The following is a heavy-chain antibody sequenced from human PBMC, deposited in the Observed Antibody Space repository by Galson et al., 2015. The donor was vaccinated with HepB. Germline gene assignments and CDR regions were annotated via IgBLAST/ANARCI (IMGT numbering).Heavy chain of an antibody. CDR2: IGASGGAT. Sequence: SLRLSCAASGFTFSSYAMSWVRQAPGKGLEWVSAIGASGGATYYADSVKGRFTISRDNSKNTLYLQMNSLRAEDTAVYYCAAYYDFWSGYYTGGHTRAGAFDIWGQGTMVTVSS. D-gene: IGHD3-3*01. V-gene: IGHV3-23*01. CDR3: AAYYDFWSGYYTGGHTRAGAFDI. CDR1: GFTFSSYA. J-gene: IGHJ3*02.